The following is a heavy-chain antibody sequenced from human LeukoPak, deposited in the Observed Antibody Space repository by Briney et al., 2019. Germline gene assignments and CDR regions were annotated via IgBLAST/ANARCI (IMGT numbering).Heavy chain of an antibody. J-gene: IGHJ4*02. Sequence: GGSLRLSCAASGFTFSSYGMHWVRQAPGKGLEWVAFIRYDGSNKYYADSVKGRFTISRDNSKNTLYLQMNSLRAEDTAVYYCAKDHLFSDFYSDYWGQGTLVTVSS. V-gene: IGHV3-30*02. CDR3: AKDHLFSDFYSDY. D-gene: IGHD2-21*02. CDR2: IRYDGSNK. CDR1: GFTFSSYG.